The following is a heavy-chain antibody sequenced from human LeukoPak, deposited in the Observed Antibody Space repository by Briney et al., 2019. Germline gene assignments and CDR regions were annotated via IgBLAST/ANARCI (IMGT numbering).Heavy chain of an antibody. D-gene: IGHD3-22*01. CDR2: ISTSGESA. Sequence: GGSLRLSCPVSGFTFSSYAMSWVRQAPGRGLEWVSVISTSGESAYYADSVKGRFTISSDNSKNTLYLQMNSLRAEDTAVYYCAKDRGSGYHYFDYWGQGTLVTVSS. J-gene: IGHJ4*02. V-gene: IGHV3-23*01. CDR3: AKDRGSGYHYFDY. CDR1: GFTFSSYA.